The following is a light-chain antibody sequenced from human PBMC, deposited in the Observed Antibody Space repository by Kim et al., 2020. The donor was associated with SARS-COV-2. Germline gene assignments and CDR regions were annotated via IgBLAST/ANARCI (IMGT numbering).Light chain of an antibody. Sequence: PGRAATIICGGDNIGSRGVHWYQQKPGRAPLLVIYNDSERPSGIPERFSGSNSGNTATLTVSRVEAGDEADYFCQVWESNDDHRVFGGGTQLTVL. CDR3: QVWESNDDHRV. CDR1: NIGSRG. V-gene: IGLV3-21*01. J-gene: IGLJ3*02. CDR2: NDS.